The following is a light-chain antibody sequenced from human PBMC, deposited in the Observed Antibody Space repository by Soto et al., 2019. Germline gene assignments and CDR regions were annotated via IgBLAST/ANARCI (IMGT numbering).Light chain of an antibody. CDR3: SSYTNRSTLGV. J-gene: IGLJ2*01. V-gene: IGLV2-14*01. CDR2: DVS. Sequence: QSALTQPASVSGSPGQSITISCTGPSSDVGGYNYVSWYQQHQGKAPKLMIYDVSNRPSGVSKRFSGSKSGNTATLTISGLHSDDQIDYYCSSYTNRSTLGVFGGGTKVTLL. CDR1: SSDVGGYNY.